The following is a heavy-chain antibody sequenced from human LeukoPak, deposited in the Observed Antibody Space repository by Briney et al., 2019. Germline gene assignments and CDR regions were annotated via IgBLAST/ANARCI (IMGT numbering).Heavy chain of an antibody. CDR3: ARSAYYGSNGYYFDY. V-gene: IGHV3-74*01. CDR1: GFTFSSYW. D-gene: IGHD3-22*01. Sequence: PGGSLRLSCAASGFTFSSYWIHWVRRAPGQGLIWVSRVNPDGRTTTYADSVKGRFTISRDNSKNTLYLQMNSLRAEDTAVYYCARSAYYGSNGYYFDYWGQGTLVTVSS. CDR2: VNPDGRTT. J-gene: IGHJ4*02.